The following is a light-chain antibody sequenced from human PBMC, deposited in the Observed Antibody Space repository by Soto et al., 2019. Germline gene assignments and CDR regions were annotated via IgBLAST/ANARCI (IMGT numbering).Light chain of an antibody. CDR1: QTISTY. J-gene: IGKJ2*01. CDR2: AAS. CDR3: QQSLGIPYT. Sequence: DIQMTQSPSALSASVGDRVTITCRASQTISTYLNWYQQKPGKAPKLLIYAASTLQSGVPSRFSGSGSGTDFTLTISSLQPEDFATYYCQQSLGIPYTFGHGTRLEIK. V-gene: IGKV1-39*01.